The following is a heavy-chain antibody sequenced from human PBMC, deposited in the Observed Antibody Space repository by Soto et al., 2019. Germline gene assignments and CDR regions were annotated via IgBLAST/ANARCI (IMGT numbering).Heavy chain of an antibody. J-gene: IGHJ5*02. V-gene: IGHV4-39*01. Sequence: QLQLPESGPGLVKPSETLSLTCTVSGCSISSSSYYWGWIRQPPGKGLEWIGSIYYSGSTYYNPSLKSRVTLSVDTSKNNFSLKLSSVTAADTAVYYCARHRVREGVGELFGHINWFDPWGQGTLVTVSS. CDR1: GCSISSSSYY. D-gene: IGHD3-10*01. CDR3: ARHRVREGVGELFGHINWFDP. CDR2: IYYSGST.